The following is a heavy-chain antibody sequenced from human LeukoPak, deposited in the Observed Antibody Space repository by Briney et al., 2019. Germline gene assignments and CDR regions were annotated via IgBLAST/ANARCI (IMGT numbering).Heavy chain of an antibody. CDR3: AKFPLECKSWADTSCYRDYYYYMDV. D-gene: IGHD2-2*01. Sequence: GRSLRLSCAASGFTFSSYGMHWVRQAPGKGLEWVAVISYDGSNKYYADSVKGRFTISRDNSKNTLYLQMNSLRAEDTAVYYCAKFPLECKSWADTSCYRDYYYYMDVWGKGTTVTVSS. CDR2: ISYDGSNK. V-gene: IGHV3-30*18. J-gene: IGHJ6*03. CDR1: GFTFSSYG.